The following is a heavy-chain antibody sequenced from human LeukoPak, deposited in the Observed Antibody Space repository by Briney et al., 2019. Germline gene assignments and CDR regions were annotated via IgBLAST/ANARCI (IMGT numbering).Heavy chain of an antibody. Sequence: GASVNVSCKASGYTFTSYDINWVRQATGQGLEWVGWMNPNSGNTGYAQKFQGRVTMTRDTSISTAYMELSSLRSEDTAVYYCARGLRYSSGWLFDYWGQGTLVTVSS. D-gene: IGHD6-19*01. CDR3: ARGLRYSSGWLFDY. CDR1: GYTFTSYD. CDR2: MNPNSGNT. V-gene: IGHV1-8*01. J-gene: IGHJ4*02.